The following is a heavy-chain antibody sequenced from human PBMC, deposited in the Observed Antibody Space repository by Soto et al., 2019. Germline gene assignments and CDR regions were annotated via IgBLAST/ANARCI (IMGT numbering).Heavy chain of an antibody. D-gene: IGHD1-1*01. Sequence: GGSLRLSCAASGFTFSSYWMSWVRQAPGKGLEWVANIKQDGSEKYYVDSVKGRFTISGDNAKNSLCLQMNSLRAEDTAVYYCARERAGHWKITNVYYFDYWGQGTLVTVSS. V-gene: IGHV3-7*01. CDR1: GFTFSSYW. CDR3: ARERAGHWKITNVYYFDY. CDR2: IKQDGSEK. J-gene: IGHJ4*02.